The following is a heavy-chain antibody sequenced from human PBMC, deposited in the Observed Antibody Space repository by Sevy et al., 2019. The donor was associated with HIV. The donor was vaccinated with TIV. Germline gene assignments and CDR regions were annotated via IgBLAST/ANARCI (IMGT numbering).Heavy chain of an antibody. V-gene: IGHV3-9*01. CDR1: GFTFEDYA. Sequence: GGSLRLSCAGSGFTFEDYALHWVRQAPGQGLEWVAGINWNSGSLDYADSVKGLFTISRDDAKNSLYLQMDTLRTEDTALYYCAKTPMTEAAPYFDFWGQGTLVTVSS. CDR3: AKTPMTEAAPYFDF. D-gene: IGHD6-19*01. J-gene: IGHJ4*02. CDR2: INWNSGSL.